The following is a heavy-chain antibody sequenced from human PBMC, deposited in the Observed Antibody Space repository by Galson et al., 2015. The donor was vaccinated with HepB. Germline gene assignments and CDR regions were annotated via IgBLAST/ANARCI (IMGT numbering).Heavy chain of an antibody. CDR1: GFTFSSYW. J-gene: IGHJ5*02. CDR3: ATGGLSGGPRLDFDP. D-gene: IGHD2-15*01. V-gene: IGHV3-74*01. CDR2: INSDESST. Sequence: SLRLSCAASGFTFSSYWIHWVRQAPGKGLEWVSRINSDESSTSYADSVKGRFTISRDNAKNTLYLQMNSLRAEDTAVYYCATGGLSGGPRLDFDPWGQGTLVTVSS.